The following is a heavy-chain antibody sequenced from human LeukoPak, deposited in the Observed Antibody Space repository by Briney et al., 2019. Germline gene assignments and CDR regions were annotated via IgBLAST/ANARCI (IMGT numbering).Heavy chain of an antibody. J-gene: IGHJ4*02. V-gene: IGHV3-7*01. CDR3: ATGQGSRWDN. CDR1: GFSFNNHW. Sequence: PGGSLRLSCAVSGFSFNNHWMSWVRQAAGKRLEWVANIKQDGSESYYVGSVKGRFTISRDNAKNSQYLQMDSLRGEDTAVYYCATGQGSRWDNWGLGTLVTVSS. D-gene: IGHD6-13*01. CDR2: IKQDGSES.